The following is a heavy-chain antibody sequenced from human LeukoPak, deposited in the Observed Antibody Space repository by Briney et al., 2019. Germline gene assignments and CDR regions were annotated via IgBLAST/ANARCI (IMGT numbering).Heavy chain of an antibody. CDR3: AKDAKYYDSSGYYYETYYFDY. CDR1: GFTFSSYA. CDR2: ISYDGSNK. J-gene: IGHJ4*02. Sequence: GGSLRLSCAASGFTFSSYAMHWVRQAPGKGLEWVAVISYDGSNKYYADSVKGRFTISRDNSKNTLYLQMNSLRAEDTAVYYCAKDAKYYDSSGYYYETYYFDYWGQGTLVTVSS. V-gene: IGHV3-30*04. D-gene: IGHD3-22*01.